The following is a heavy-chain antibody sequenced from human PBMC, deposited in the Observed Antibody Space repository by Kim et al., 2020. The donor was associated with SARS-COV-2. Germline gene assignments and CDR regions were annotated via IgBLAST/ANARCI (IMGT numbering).Heavy chain of an antibody. CDR3: ARGSRLHSSSWYWFDP. CDR1: GGSVSSGSYY. Sequence: SETLSLTCTVSGGSVSSGSYYWSWIRQPPGKGLEWIGYIYYSGSTNYNPSLKSRVTISVDTSKNQFSLKLSSVTAADTAVYYCARGSRLHSSSWYWFDPWGQGTLVTVSS. V-gene: IGHV4-61*01. J-gene: IGHJ5*02. D-gene: IGHD6-13*01. CDR2: IYYSGST.